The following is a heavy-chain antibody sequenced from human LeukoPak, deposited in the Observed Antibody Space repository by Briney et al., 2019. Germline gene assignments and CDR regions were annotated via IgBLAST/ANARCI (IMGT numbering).Heavy chain of an antibody. Sequence: KSSETLSLTCGVSGFSISSGYHWGWIRQPPGKGLEWIGSIYHTGSTYYNPSLKSRVTISVDTSKNQFSLGLSSVTAADTAVYYCARYSSSWYTLGFWGQGTLDTVSS. CDR1: GFSISSGYH. CDR2: IYHTGST. J-gene: IGHJ4*02. D-gene: IGHD6-13*01. V-gene: IGHV4-38-2*01. CDR3: ARYSSSWYTLGF.